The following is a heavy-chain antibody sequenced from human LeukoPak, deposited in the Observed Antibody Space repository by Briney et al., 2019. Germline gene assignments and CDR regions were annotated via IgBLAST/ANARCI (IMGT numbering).Heavy chain of an antibody. Sequence: GESLKISCKGSGYSFTSYWIVWVRQMPGKGLEWMGIIYPGDSDTRYSPSFQGQVTISADKSISTAYLQWSSLKASDTAMYYCARQSYDFWSGPTRYFDYWGQGTLVTVSS. D-gene: IGHD3-3*01. CDR1: GYSFTSYW. V-gene: IGHV5-51*01. CDR3: ARQSYDFWSGPTRYFDY. J-gene: IGHJ4*02. CDR2: IYPGDSDT.